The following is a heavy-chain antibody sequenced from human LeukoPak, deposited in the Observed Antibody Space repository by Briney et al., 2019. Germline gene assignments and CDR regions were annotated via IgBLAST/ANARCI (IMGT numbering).Heavy chain of an antibody. D-gene: IGHD6-13*01. V-gene: IGHV3-30-3*01. CDR2: ILYDGSNK. J-gene: IGHJ4*02. CDR1: GFTFSSYA. CDR3: AKDQRRGSAGIAAAGPFGGIY. Sequence: PGGSLRLSCAASGFTFSSYAMHWVRQAPGKGLEWVAFILYDGSNKFYADSVKGRFTISRDNSKNTLYLQMNSLRAEDTAVYYCAKDQRRGSAGIAAAGPFGGIYWGQGTLVTVSS.